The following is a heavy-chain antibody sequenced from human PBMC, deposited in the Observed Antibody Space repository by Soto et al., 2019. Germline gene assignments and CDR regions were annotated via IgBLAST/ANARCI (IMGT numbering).Heavy chain of an antibody. V-gene: IGHV3-23*01. Sequence: GGSLRLSCAASGYTFSSYAMSWVRQAPGKGLEWVSAISASGGNTYYADSVKGRFTISRDNSKSTLYLQMNSLRAEDTAVYYCAKLAPLDIVVVPATYGMDVWGQGTTVTVSS. CDR1: GYTFSSYA. CDR2: ISASGGNT. CDR3: AKLAPLDIVVVPATYGMDV. J-gene: IGHJ6*02. D-gene: IGHD2-2*03.